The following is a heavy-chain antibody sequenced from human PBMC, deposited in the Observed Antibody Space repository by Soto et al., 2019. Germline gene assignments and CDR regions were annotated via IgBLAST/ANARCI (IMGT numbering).Heavy chain of an antibody. CDR1: GGTVINGDYY. CDR2: ISYRGST. V-gene: IGHV4-39*01. CDR3: ARHNMVATADDY. J-gene: IGHJ4*02. D-gene: IGHD5-12*01. Sequence: PSETLSRTCTLSGGTVINGDYYWGWIRQPPGKGLEWIGSISYRGSTYYNPPLKSRVTLSVDTSKNQFSLELNSVIAADTAVYYCARHNMVATADDYWGPGTLVTVSS.